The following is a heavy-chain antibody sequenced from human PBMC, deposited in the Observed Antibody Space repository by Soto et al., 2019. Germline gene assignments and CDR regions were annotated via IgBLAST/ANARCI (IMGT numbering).Heavy chain of an antibody. CDR1: GYSFTNYW. CDR2: IDPTDSYT. J-gene: IGHJ6*02. CDR3: ARLAGIRYGMDV. V-gene: IGHV5-10-1*01. D-gene: IGHD1-1*01. Sequence: GESLKISCKGSGYSFTNYWINWVRQMPGKGLEWMGNIDPTDSYTNYSPSFQGHVTISADKSISTAYLQWNSLQASDTAIYYCARLAGIRYGMDVWGQGTTVTVSS.